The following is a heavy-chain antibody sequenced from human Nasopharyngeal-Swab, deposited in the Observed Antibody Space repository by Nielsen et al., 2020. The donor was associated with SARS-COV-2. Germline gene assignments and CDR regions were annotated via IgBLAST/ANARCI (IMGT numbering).Heavy chain of an antibody. Sequence: SETLSLTCTVSGGSISSGDYYWSWIRQLPGKGLEWIGYIYRLGGTSCNPSLKSRVTISLDASNNQFSLRLSSVTAADTAMFYCARGTPFDYWGQGILVTVSS. V-gene: IGHV4-31*03. CDR1: GGSISSGDYY. J-gene: IGHJ4*02. CDR3: ARGTPFDY. D-gene: IGHD1-1*01. CDR2: IYRLGGT.